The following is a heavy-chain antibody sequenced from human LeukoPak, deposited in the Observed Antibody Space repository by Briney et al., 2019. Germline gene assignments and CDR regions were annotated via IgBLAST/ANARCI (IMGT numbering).Heavy chain of an antibody. Sequence: AASVKVSCKASGYTFTGYYIHWVQQAPGQGLEWMGRINPNSGGTNYAQKFQGRATMTRDTSISTAYVELTRLRSDDTAVYYCARESVEVYFDYWGQGTLVTVSS. D-gene: IGHD4-23*01. CDR1: GYTFTGYY. J-gene: IGHJ4*02. CDR3: ARESVEVYFDY. V-gene: IGHV1-2*06. CDR2: INPNSGGT.